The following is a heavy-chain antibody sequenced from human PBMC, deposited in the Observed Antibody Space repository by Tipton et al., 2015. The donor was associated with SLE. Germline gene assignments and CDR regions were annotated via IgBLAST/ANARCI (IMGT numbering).Heavy chain of an antibody. CDR3: ARQQLYYYYYGMDV. V-gene: IGHV4-34*01. Sequence: TLSLTCAVYGRSFSGYYWNWIRQPPGKGLEWIGEINHSGSTNYNPSLKSRVTISVDTSKNQFSLKLSSVTAADTAVYYCARQQLYYYYYGMDVWGQGTTVTVSS. CDR2: INHSGST. D-gene: IGHD6-13*01. CDR1: GRSFSGYY. J-gene: IGHJ6*02.